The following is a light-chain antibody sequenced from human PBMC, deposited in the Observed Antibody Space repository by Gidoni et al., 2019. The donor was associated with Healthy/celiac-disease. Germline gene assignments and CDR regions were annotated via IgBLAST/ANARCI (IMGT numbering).Light chain of an antibody. CDR1: QSVLYSSNNKNY. J-gene: IGKJ2*01. CDR3: QQYYSTPYT. CDR2: CAS. V-gene: IGKV4-1*01. Sequence: DIVLTQSPDSLPLSPGERATINCKSSQSVLYSSNNKNYLAWYQQKPGQPPKLLIYCASTRESGVPDRFSGGGSGTDFTLTISSLQAEDVAVYYCQQYYSTPYTFGKGTKLEIK.